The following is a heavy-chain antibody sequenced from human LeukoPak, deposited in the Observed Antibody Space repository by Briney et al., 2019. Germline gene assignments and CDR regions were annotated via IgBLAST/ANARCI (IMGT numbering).Heavy chain of an antibody. Sequence: GGSLRLPCAASGFTFSSYAMSWVRQAPGKGVEWVANINPDGNDKQYVDSMKGRFTISRDNAKNSLYLQMNSLRAEDTAVYYCIPANRGPSPLSDYWGQGTLVTVSS. CDR2: INPDGNDK. CDR1: GFTFSSYA. D-gene: IGHD2/OR15-2a*01. V-gene: IGHV3-7*01. CDR3: IPANRGPSPLSDY. J-gene: IGHJ4*02.